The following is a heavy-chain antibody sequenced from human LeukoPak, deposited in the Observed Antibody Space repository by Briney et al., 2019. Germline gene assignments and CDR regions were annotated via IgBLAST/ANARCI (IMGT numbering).Heavy chain of an antibody. CDR3: ARDGVVRGYKAAPRWFDP. CDR2: IYTSGNT. Sequence: SETLSLTCTVSGGSISSYYWSWVRQPAGKGLEWVGRIYTSGNTNYNPSLKSRVTMSVDTSKNQFSLKLSSVTAADTAVYYCARDGVVRGYKAAPRWFDPWGQGTLVTVSS. J-gene: IGHJ5*02. CDR1: GGSISSYY. D-gene: IGHD3-3*01. V-gene: IGHV4-4*07.